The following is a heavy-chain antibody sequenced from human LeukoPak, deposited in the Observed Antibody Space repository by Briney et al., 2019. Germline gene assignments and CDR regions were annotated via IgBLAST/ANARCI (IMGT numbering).Heavy chain of an antibody. V-gene: IGHV4-31*03. CDR2: IYYSGST. J-gene: IGHJ5*02. CDR1: GGSISSGGYY. CDR3: TALARAEVTNWFDP. D-gene: IGHD2-21*02. Sequence: SQTLSLTCTVSGGSISSGGYYWSWIRQHPGKGLEWIGHIYYSGSTYYNPSLKSRVTISVDTSKNQFSLKLSSVTAADTAVYYCTALARAEVTNWFDPWGQGTLVTVSS.